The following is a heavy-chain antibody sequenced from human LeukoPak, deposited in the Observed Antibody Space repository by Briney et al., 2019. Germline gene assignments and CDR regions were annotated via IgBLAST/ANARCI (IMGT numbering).Heavy chain of an antibody. V-gene: IGHV6-1*01. CDR1: GDSVSSNSAA. Sequence: SQILSLTCALSGDSVSSNSAAWNWIRQSPSRGLEWLGRTYYRSKWYNDYAVSVKSRITINPDTSKNQFSLQLNSVTPEDTAVYYCARARDGYSSSWYLFSAFDIWGQGTMVTVSS. CDR3: ARARDGYSSSWYLFSAFDI. D-gene: IGHD6-13*01. J-gene: IGHJ3*02. CDR2: TYYRSKWYN.